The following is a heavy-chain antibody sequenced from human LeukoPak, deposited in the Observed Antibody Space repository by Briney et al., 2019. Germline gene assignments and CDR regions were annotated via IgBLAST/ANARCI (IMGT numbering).Heavy chain of an antibody. Sequence: SVKVSCKASGYTFTSYDINWVRQATGQGLEWMGGIIPIFGTANYAQKFQGRVTITADESTSTAYMELSSLRSEDTAVYYCAWGSGSQIDYWGQGALVTVSS. V-gene: IGHV1-69*13. CDR2: IIPIFGTA. CDR1: GYTFTSYD. CDR3: AWGSGSQIDY. J-gene: IGHJ4*02. D-gene: IGHD3-10*01.